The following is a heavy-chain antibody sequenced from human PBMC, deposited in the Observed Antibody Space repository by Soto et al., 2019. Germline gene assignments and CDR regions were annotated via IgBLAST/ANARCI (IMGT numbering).Heavy chain of an antibody. V-gene: IGHV4-34*01. CDR2: INHSGST. CDR3: ARLVVVVPAALQN. J-gene: IGHJ4*02. Sequence: QVQLQQWGAGLLKPSETLSLTCAVYGGSFSGYYWSWIRQPPGKGLEWIGEINHSGSTNYNPSLKSRVTISVDTSKNQISLKLSSVTAADTAVYYCARLVVVVPAALQNWGQGTLVTVSS. D-gene: IGHD2-2*01. CDR1: GGSFSGYY.